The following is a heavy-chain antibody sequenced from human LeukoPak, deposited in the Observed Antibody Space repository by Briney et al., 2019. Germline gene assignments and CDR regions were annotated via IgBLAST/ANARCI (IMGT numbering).Heavy chain of an antibody. CDR2: ISNSGSTM. J-gene: IGHJ4*02. CDR1: GFTFSAYE. Sequence: PGGSLRLSCVASGFTFSAYEMFWVRQAPGKGPEWVSYISNSGSTMFYADSVKGRFTISRDNAKSSLFLQMISLRVEDTAVYCCATQITMARGGYWGEGALVTASP. V-gene: IGHV3-48*03. CDR3: ATQITMARGGY. D-gene: IGHD3-10*01.